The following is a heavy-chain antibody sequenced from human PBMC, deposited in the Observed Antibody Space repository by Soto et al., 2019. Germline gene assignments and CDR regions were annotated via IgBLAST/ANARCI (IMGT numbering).Heavy chain of an antibody. V-gene: IGHV3-53*01. CDR3: ARGKSTDAYSPLGY. J-gene: IGHJ4*02. D-gene: IGHD4-4*01. Sequence: WGSLRLSCAASGFTVINYYITFFRHSPGRGLQWVSVIYSAGPTYYADSVKGRFTISRDESKNSLFLQMDNLRAEDTATYYCARGKSTDAYSPLGYWGPGTLVTVSS. CDR2: IYSAGPT. CDR1: GFTVINYY.